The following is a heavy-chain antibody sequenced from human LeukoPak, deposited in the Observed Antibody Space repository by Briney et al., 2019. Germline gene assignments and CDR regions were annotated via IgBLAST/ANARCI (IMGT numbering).Heavy chain of an antibody. Sequence: ASVKVSCKASGGTFSSYAISWVRQAPGQGLEWMGGIIPIFGTANYAQKFQGRVTITADKSTSTAYMELSSLRSEDTAVYYCASGYCSGGSCYLGFDYWGQGTLVTVSS. CDR2: IIPIFGTA. CDR3: ASGYCSGGSCYLGFDY. D-gene: IGHD2-15*01. V-gene: IGHV1-69*06. J-gene: IGHJ4*02. CDR1: GGTFSSYA.